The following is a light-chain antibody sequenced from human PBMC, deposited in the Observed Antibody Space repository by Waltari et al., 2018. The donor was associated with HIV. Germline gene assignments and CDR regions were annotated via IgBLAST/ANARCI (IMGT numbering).Light chain of an antibody. V-gene: IGKV1-5*03. J-gene: IGKJ1*01. Sequence: DIQMTQSPSTLSASVGDRVPITCRASQSISTWLAWYQQKPGKAPKLLIYKASSLEAGVPSRFSGSGSGTEFTLTISSLQPDDVATYYCQQYNTYARTFGQGTKVEIK. CDR1: QSISTW. CDR3: QQYNTYART. CDR2: KAS.